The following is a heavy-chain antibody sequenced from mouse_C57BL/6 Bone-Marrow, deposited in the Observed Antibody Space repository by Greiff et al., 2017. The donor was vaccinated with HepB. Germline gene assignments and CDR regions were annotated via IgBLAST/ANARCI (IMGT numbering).Heavy chain of an antibody. D-gene: IGHD1-1*01. J-gene: IGHJ1*03. Sequence: VQLQQSGAELVRPGASVTLSCKASGYTFTDYEMHWVKQTPVHGLEWIGAIDPETGGTAYNQKFKGKAILTADTSSSTAYMELRSLTSEDSAVYYWASAYYGSSYLYWYVDVWGTGTTVTVAS. V-gene: IGHV1-15*01. CDR1: GYTFTDYE. CDR2: IDPETGGT. CDR3: ASAYYGSSYLYWYVDV.